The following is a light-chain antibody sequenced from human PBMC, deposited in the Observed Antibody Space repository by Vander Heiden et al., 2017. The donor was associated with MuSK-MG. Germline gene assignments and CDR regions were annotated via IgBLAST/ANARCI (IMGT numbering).Light chain of an antibody. CDR3: QQSYSTRIT. J-gene: IGKJ5*01. Sequence: DPVTITCRASQSISSYLNWYQQKPGKAPKLLIYAASSLQSGVPSRFSGSGSGTDFTLTISSLQPEDFATYYCQQSYSTRITFGQGTRLEIK. CDR1: QSISSY. V-gene: IGKV1-39*01. CDR2: AAS.